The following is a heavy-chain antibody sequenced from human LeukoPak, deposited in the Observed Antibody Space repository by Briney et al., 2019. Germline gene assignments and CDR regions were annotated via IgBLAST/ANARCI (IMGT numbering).Heavy chain of an antibody. CDR3: ARGIYYYGPGSYYNVPFDY. V-gene: IGHV1-3*01. CDR1: GYTFTSYA. CDR2: INAGNGNT. J-gene: IGHJ4*02. D-gene: IGHD3-10*01. Sequence: GSVKVSCKASGYTFTSYAMHWVRQAPGQRLGWMGWINAGNGNTKYSKKFQGRVTITRDTSASTAYMELSSLRSEDTAVYYCARGIYYYGPGSYYNVPFDYWGQGTLVTVSS.